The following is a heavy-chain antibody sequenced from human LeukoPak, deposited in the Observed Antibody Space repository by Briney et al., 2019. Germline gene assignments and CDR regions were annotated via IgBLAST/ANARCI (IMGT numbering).Heavy chain of an antibody. J-gene: IGHJ4*02. V-gene: IGHV3-48*01. CDR1: GFTFSSYS. CDR2: ISSSSSTI. Sequence: GGSLRLSCAASGFTFSSYSMNWVRQAPGKGLEWVSYISSSSSTIYYADSVKGRFTTSRDNAKNSLYLQMNSLRAEDTAVYFCASGGYNFGRYYFDYWGQGTLVTVSS. D-gene: IGHD5-18*01. CDR3: ASGGYNFGRYYFDY.